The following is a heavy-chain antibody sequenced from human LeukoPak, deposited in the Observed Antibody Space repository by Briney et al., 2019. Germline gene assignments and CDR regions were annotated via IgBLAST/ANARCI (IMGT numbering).Heavy chain of an antibody. V-gene: IGHV4-34*01. D-gene: IGHD1-1*01. CDR3: AITTGTTRDAFDI. CDR1: GGSFSGYY. Sequence: PSETLSLTCAVYGGSFSGYYWSWIRQPPGKGLEWIGEINHSGSTNYNPSLKSRVTISVDTSKNQFSLKLSSVTAADTAVYYCAITTGTTRDAFDIWGQGTMVTVSS. J-gene: IGHJ3*02. CDR2: INHSGST.